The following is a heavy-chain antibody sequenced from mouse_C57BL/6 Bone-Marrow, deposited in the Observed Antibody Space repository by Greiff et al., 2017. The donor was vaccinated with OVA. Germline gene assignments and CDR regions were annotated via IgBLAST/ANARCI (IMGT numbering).Heavy chain of an antibody. D-gene: IGHD1-1*01. CDR2: IDPSDSYT. J-gene: IGHJ3*01. Sequence: VQLQQPGAELVRPGTSVKLSCKASGYTFTSYWLHWVKQRPGQGLEWIGVIDPSDSYTNYNQQFKGKATLTVDKSTSTAYMQLSSLTSEDTAVYYYARRVIYYSFSAAYWGQGTLLTVSA. V-gene: IGHV1-59*01. CDR3: ARRVIYYSFSAAY. CDR1: GYTFTSYW.